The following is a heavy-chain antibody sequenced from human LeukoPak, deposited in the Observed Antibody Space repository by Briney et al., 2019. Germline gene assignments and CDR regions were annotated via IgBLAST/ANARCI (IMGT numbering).Heavy chain of an antibody. D-gene: IGHD3-16*02. V-gene: IGHV3-11*01. CDR1: GFTFSDYY. CDR2: ISSSGSNI. Sequence: GGSLRLSCAASGFTFSDYYMSWIRQAPGKGLEWVSYISSSGSNIYYADSVKGRFTISRDNAKNSLYLQMNSLRAEDTAVYYCARVSSGLNVWGSYRNLDYWGQGTLVTVSS. CDR3: ARVSSGLNVWGSYRNLDY. J-gene: IGHJ4*02.